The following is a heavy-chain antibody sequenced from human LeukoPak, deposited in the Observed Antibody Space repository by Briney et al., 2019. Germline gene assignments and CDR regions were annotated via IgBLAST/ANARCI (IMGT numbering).Heavy chain of an antibody. V-gene: IGHV4-59*01. CDR2: IYYSGST. D-gene: IGHD2-8*01. Sequence: PSETLSLTCTVSGGSISSYYWSWIRQPPGKGLEWIGYIYYSGSTNYNPSLKSRVTISVDTSKNQFSLKLSSVTAADTAVYYCARLYEGAFDIWGQGTMVTVSS. J-gene: IGHJ3*02. CDR3: ARLYEGAFDI. CDR1: GGSISSYY.